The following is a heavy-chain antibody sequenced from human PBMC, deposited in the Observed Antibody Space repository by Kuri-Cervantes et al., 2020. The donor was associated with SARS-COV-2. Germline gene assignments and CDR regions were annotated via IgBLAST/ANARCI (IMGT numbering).Heavy chain of an antibody. CDR1: GDHISSGTYS. J-gene: IGHJ4*02. CDR2: KYYSGTT. CDR3: ARVRITGTTPFDY. Sequence: SETLSLTCTVSGDHISSGTYSWGWIRLPPGRGLEWIGQKYYSGTTQYNPSLKSRVTILLDSSQNLFTLTVTSVTAADTAVYYCARVRITGTTPFDYWGQGTLVTVSS. V-gene: IGHV4-39*06. D-gene: IGHD1-20*01.